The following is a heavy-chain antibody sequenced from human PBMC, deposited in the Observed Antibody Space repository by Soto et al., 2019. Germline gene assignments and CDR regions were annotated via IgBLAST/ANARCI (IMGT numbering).Heavy chain of an antibody. CDR2: INHSGST. CDR3: ARGQRIGVITTWFEY. D-gene: IGHD3-22*01. Sequence: QVQLQQWGAGLLKPSETLSLTCAVYVGSFSGYYWSWIRQPPGKGLEWIGEINHSGSTNYNPSLKSRVTISVDTSKNQFSLKLSSVTAADTAVYYCARGQRIGVITTWFEYWGQGTLVTVSS. J-gene: IGHJ4*02. V-gene: IGHV4-34*01. CDR1: VGSFSGYY.